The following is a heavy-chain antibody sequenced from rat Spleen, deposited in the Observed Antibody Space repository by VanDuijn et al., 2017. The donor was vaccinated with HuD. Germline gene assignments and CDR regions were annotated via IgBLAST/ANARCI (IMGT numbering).Heavy chain of an antibody. CDR1: GLSLTSNS. J-gene: IGHJ2*01. V-gene: IGHV2-63*01. Sequence: QVQLKESGPGLVQPSQTLSLTCTVSGLSLTSNSVSWIRQPPGKGLEWMGRMWYDGDTAYNSALKSRLSISRDTSKNQVFLKMNSLQTDDTGTYYCTRDTMMVIIGNYWGQGIMVTVSS. CDR3: TRDTMMVIIGNY. CDR2: MWYDGDT. D-gene: IGHD1-12*03.